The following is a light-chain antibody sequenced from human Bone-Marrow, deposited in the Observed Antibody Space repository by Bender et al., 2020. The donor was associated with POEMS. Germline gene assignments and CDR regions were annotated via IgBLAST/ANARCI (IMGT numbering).Light chain of an antibody. V-gene: IGLV2-23*02. J-gene: IGLJ1*01. Sequence: QSALTQPASVSGSPGQSITISCTVINSDVVTYKFVSWFQQYPGRAPRVMIYDVTKRPSGVPDRFSGSKSGTTASLTISRLQAEDEADYFCCSYAGTFSWVFGTGTKVTVL. CDR2: DVT. CDR1: NSDVVTYKF. CDR3: CSYAGTFSWV.